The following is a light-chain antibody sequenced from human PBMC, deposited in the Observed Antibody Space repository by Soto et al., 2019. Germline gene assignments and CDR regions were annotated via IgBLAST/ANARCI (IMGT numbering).Light chain of an antibody. CDR3: QQYDSSPLYT. J-gene: IGKJ2*01. Sequence: DIVLTQSPGTLSLSPGERATLSCRASQSVGSSHLAWYQQKPGQAPRLVIYGASNRATGIPDRFSGSGSGTDFTLTISRLEPEDFAVYYWQQYDSSPLYTFGQGTKLEIK. CDR2: GAS. CDR1: QSVGSSH. V-gene: IGKV3-20*01.